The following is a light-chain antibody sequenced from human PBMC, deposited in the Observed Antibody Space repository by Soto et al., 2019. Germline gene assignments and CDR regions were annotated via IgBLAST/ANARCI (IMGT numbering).Light chain of an antibody. CDR2: DVS. Sequence: QSAPTQPRSVSGSPGQSVTISCTGTTSDVGGYSYVSWYQQHPGKAPKVMIYDVSKRPSGVPDRFSGSKSGTSATLGITGLQTGDEADYYCGSWDSDLMAVVFGGGTKLTVL. CDR1: TSDVGGYSY. CDR3: GSWDSDLMAVV. V-gene: IGLV2-11*01. J-gene: IGLJ2*01.